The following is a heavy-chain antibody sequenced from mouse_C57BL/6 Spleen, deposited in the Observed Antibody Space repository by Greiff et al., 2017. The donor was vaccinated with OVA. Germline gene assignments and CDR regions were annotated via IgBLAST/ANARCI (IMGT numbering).Heavy chain of an antibody. CDR1: GFTFSSYA. V-gene: IGHV5-4*01. J-gene: IGHJ1*03. D-gene: IGHD2-2*01. CDR3: ARDKGVTTNFDV. Sequence: EVKLMESGGGLVKPGGSLKLSCAASGFTFSSYAMSWVRQTPEKRLEWVATISDGGSYTYYPDNVKGRFTISRDNAKNNLYLQMSHLKSEDTAMYYCARDKGVTTNFDVWGTGTTVTVSS. CDR2: ISDGGSYT.